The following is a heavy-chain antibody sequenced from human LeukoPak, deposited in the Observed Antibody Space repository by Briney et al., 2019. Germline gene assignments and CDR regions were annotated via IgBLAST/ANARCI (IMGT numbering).Heavy chain of an antibody. CDR2: IYYSGST. Sequence: PSETLSLTCTVSGGSISSGGYYWSWIRQHPGKGLEWIGYIYYSGSTYYNPSLKSRVIISVDTSKNQFSLKLSSVTASDTAVYYCARQGWFGELLSPLDYWGQGTLVTVSS. D-gene: IGHD3-10*01. J-gene: IGHJ4*02. CDR1: GGSISSGGYY. V-gene: IGHV4-31*03. CDR3: ARQGWFGELLSPLDY.